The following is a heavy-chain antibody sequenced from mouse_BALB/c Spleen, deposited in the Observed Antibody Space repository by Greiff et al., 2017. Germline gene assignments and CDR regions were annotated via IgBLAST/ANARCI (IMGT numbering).Heavy chain of an antibody. V-gene: IGHV5-17*02. J-gene: IGHJ1*01. Sequence: EVKLMESGGGLVQPGGSRKLSCAASGFTFSSFGMHWVRQAPEKGLEWVAYISSGSSTIYYADTVKGRFTISRDNPKNTLFLQMTSLRSEDTAMYYCARSGYGNYDRYFDVWGAGTTVTVSA. D-gene: IGHD2-1*01. CDR2: ISSGSSTI. CDR1: GFTFSSFG. CDR3: ARSGYGNYDRYFDV.